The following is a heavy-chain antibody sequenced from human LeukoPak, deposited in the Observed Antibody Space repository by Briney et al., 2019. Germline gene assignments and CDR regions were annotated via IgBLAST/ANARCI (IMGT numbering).Heavy chain of an antibody. D-gene: IGHD6-13*01. CDR1: GVSISSSNSY. CDR3: ARPYSSTSIDY. Sequence: KTSETLSLTCTVSGVSISSSNSYWGWIRQPPGKGLEWIGSIYYSGNTYYNASLKSQVSISIDTSKNQFSLRLTSVTAADTAVYYCARPYSSTSIDYWGQGTLVTVSS. V-gene: IGHV4-39*01. CDR2: IYYSGNT. J-gene: IGHJ4*02.